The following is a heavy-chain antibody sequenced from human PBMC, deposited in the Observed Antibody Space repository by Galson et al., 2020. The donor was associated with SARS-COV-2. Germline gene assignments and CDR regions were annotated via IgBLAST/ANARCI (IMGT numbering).Heavy chain of an antibody. D-gene: IGHD6-13*01. CDR1: GDSISRSSNY. J-gene: IGHJ3*02. CDR2: VYSSGSS. CDR3: ARGEPSTSSWSLNGYDI. Sequence: ASETLSLTCTVSGDSISRSSNYWAWIRQPPGKGLEWIGSVYSSGSSYYSPSLNSRVTILVDTSNNEFFLMLTSVSAADTAVYYCARGEPSTSSWSLNGYDIWGQGTMVTVSS. V-gene: IGHV4-39*07.